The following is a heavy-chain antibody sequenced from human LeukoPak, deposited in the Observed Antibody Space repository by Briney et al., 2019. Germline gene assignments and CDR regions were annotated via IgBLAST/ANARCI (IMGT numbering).Heavy chain of an antibody. D-gene: IGHD3-10*01. CDR2: ISGGGLT. J-gene: IGHJ4*02. CDR1: GFTVGTNY. V-gene: IGHV3-53*01. CDR3: ARGFGGDLLGYYFDS. Sequence: GGSLRLSCAASGFTVGTNYVTWVRQAPGKGLEWVSFISGGGLTYFADSVKGRFTISRDYSKNTVYLQLTSLRADDTAMYFCARGFGGDLLGYYFDSWGQGTLVTVSS.